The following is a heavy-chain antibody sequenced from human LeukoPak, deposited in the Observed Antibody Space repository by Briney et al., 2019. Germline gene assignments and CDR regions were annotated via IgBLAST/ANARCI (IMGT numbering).Heavy chain of an antibody. D-gene: IGHD2-15*01. V-gene: IGHV1-69*13. Sequence: SVKVSCKDSVCTFRSYAISWVGRAPGQGLEWMGVILPIFGTANYAQKFLVRVTITADESTSTAYMELSSLRSEDTAVYYCARGCSVGSCYSADYWGQGTLVTVSS. CDR1: VCTFRSYA. CDR2: ILPIFGTA. J-gene: IGHJ4*02. CDR3: ARGCSVGSCYSADY.